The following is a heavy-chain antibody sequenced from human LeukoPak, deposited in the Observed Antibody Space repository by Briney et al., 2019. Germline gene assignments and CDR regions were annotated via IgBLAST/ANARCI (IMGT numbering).Heavy chain of an antibody. Sequence: PGGSLRLSCAASGFTFSSYGMHWVRQAPGKGLEWVAVIWYDGSNKYYADSVKGRFTISRDNSKNTLYLQMNSLRAEDTAVYYCAKAPWYYYDSSGFFDYWGQGTLVTVSS. CDR1: GFTFSSYG. D-gene: IGHD3-22*01. CDR2: IWYDGSNK. J-gene: IGHJ4*02. CDR3: AKAPWYYYDSSGFFDY. V-gene: IGHV3-33*06.